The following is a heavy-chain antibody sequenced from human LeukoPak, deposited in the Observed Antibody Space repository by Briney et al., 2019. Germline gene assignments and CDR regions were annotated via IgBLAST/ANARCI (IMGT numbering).Heavy chain of an antibody. CDR3: AKDPDYYYDSSGYHEDY. J-gene: IGHJ4*02. Sequence: GGSLRLSCAASGFTFSSYGMHWVRQAPGKGLEWVAFIRYDGSNKYYADSVKGRFTISRDNSKNTLYLQMNSLRAEDTAVYYCAKDPDYYYDSSGYHEDYWGQGTLVTVSS. CDR1: GFTFSSYG. CDR2: IRYDGSNK. D-gene: IGHD3-22*01. V-gene: IGHV3-30*02.